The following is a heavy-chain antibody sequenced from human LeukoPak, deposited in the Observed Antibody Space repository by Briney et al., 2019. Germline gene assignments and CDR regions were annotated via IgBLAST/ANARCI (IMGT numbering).Heavy chain of an antibody. Sequence: ASVKVSCKASGYTFTTYDMHWVRQAPGQGLEWMGIINLSGGTTSYAQKFQGRVTMTRDTSTSTVYMGLSNLRSEDTAVYYCARHADNGDPNWFDPWGQGTLVTVSS. V-gene: IGHV1-46*01. J-gene: IGHJ5*02. CDR1: GYTFTTYD. CDR2: INLSGGTT. D-gene: IGHD4-17*01. CDR3: ARHADNGDPNWFDP.